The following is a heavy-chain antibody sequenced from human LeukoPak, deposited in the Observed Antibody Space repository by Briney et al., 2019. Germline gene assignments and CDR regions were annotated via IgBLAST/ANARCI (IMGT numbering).Heavy chain of an antibody. D-gene: IGHD3-3*01. CDR1: GFTFSSYA. V-gene: IGHV3-30*01. J-gene: IGHJ4*02. CDR2: ISYDGSNK. CDR3: ARDPYFWSGYYLRGFLDY. Sequence: GGSLRLSCAASGFTFSSYAMHWVRQAPGKGLEWVAVISYDGSNKYYADSVKGRFTISRDNSKNTLYLQMNSLRAEGTAVYYCARDPYFWSGYYLRGFLDYWGQGTLVTVSS.